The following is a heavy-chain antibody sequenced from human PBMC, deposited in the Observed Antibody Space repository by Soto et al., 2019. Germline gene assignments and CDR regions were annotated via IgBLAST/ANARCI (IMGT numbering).Heavy chain of an antibody. J-gene: IGHJ6*02. V-gene: IGHV3-23*01. CDR3: AKRYGSGSYRDFNSYYGMDI. CDR1: RFPFRNYC. Sequence: PGGSMKVSCAAARFPFRNYCMSWVRQGPGKGLEWVSGISPTGEQRFYVDSVKGRFFISRDNSQNTLSLEMSNVRADDTAVYYCAKRYGSGSYRDFNSYYGMDIWGQGTSVTVSS. D-gene: IGHD3-10*01. CDR2: ISPTGEQR.